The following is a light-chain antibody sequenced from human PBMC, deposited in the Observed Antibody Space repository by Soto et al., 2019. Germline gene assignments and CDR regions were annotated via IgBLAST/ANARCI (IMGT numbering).Light chain of an antibody. J-gene: IGLJ2*01. CDR1: ISDIGTYYY. CDR3: SSYAGTKTLI. V-gene: IGLV2-8*01. CDR2: EVS. Sequence: QSALTQPPSASGSPGQSVTISCTGTISDIGTYYYVSWYQQHPGKAPKLIIYEVSERPSGVPDRFSGSKSGNTASLTVSGLRAGDEADYYCSSYAGTKTLIFGGGTKLTVL.